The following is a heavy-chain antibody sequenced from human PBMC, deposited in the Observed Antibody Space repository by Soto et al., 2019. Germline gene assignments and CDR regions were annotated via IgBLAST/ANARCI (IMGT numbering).Heavy chain of an antibody. J-gene: IGHJ2*01. CDR2: IYHSGST. CDR3: ARTDIVVVPAAIHWYFDL. CDR1: GGSFSGYY. V-gene: IGHV4-34*01. D-gene: IGHD2-2*02. Sequence: SETLSLTCAVYGGSFSGYYWSWIRQPPGKGLEWIGDIYHSGSTNYNPSLKSRVTISVDTSKNQFSLKLSSVTAADTAVYYCARTDIVVVPAAIHWYFDLWGRGTLVTVSS.